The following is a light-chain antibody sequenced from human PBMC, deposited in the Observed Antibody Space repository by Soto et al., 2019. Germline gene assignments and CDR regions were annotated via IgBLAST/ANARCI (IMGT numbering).Light chain of an antibody. V-gene: IGKV1-39*01. CDR1: QSISNY. CDR2: AAS. Sequence: DIQMTQSPSSLSASVGDRVTITCRASQSISNYLNWYQQKPGKAPKLLIYAASSMQSGVPSRFSSRGSETDFTLTISSLQPDYSATYYCQQSFSPLWTFGQGTKVE. J-gene: IGKJ1*01. CDR3: QQSFSPLWT.